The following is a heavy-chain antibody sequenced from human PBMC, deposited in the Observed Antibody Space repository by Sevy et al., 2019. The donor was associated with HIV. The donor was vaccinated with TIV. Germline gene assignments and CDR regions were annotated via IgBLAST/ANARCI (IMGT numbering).Heavy chain of an antibody. CDR3: ARGSRTSYFYNGMDV. CDR2: IKSDGSST. D-gene: IGHD3-10*01. J-gene: IGHJ6*02. V-gene: IGHV3-74*01. Sequence: GGYLRLSCAASGFTFSSYWMHWVRQAPGKGLVWVSRIKSDGSSTNYADSVKGRFTISRDNAKNTLYVQMNSLRGEDTAVYYCARGSRTSYFYNGMDVWGQGTAVTVSS. CDR1: GFTFSSYW.